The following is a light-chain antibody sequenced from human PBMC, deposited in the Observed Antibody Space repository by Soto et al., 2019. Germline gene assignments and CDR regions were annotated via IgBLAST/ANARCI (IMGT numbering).Light chain of an antibody. CDR3: QQYGYSRT. CDR2: GSS. J-gene: IGKJ1*01. Sequence: GLTLTPGTLSLSPWDRASLSCRSSQTLSSRHLAWYQQKPGQAPRLLIYGSSSRATDIPDRFSGSGSGTDFTLTISTLEPEDFAIYYCQQYGYSRTFGQGTKVDIK. CDR1: QTLSSRH. V-gene: IGKV3-20*01.